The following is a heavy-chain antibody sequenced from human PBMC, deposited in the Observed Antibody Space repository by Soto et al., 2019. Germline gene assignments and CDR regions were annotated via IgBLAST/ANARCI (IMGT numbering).Heavy chain of an antibody. CDR3: ARTYVPGIAVFDP. J-gene: IGHJ5*02. D-gene: IGHD1-1*01. V-gene: IGHV3-74*01. CDR1: VFTFINYF. CDR2: MSGDGKTI. Sequence: GWVLRLSCAASVFTFINYFMHWVRQGPGEGLVWVSRMSGDGKTISYADSVKGRFTISRDNAKNTLYLQMNSLRVEDTAVYYCARTYVPGIAVFDPWGQGTLVTVSS.